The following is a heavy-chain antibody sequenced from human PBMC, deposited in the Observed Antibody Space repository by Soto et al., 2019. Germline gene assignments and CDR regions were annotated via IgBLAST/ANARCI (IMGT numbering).Heavy chain of an antibody. CDR2: INAGNGNT. Sequence: ASVKVSCKASGYTFTSYAMHWVRQAPGQRLEWMGWINAGNGNTKYSQKFQGRVTITRDTSASTAYMELSSLRSEDTAVYYCAREYLRFLEWLTGLNWFDPWGQGTLVTVSS. V-gene: IGHV1-3*01. CDR3: AREYLRFLEWLTGLNWFDP. D-gene: IGHD3-3*01. CDR1: GYTFTSYA. J-gene: IGHJ5*02.